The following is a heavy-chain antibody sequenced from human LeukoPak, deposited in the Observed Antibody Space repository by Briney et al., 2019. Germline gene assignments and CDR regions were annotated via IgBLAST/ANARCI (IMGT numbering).Heavy chain of an antibody. V-gene: IGHV1-2*02. CDR1: GYTFTGYY. CDR2: INPNSGGT. CDR3: AKDQGIAPLYAFDI. D-gene: IGHD6-13*01. Sequence: ASVKVSCKASGYTFTGYYMHWVRQAPGQGLEWMGWINPNSGGTDYAQKFQGRVTMTRDTSISTAYMELSRLRSDDTAVYYCAKDQGIAPLYAFDIWGQGTMVTVSS. J-gene: IGHJ3*02.